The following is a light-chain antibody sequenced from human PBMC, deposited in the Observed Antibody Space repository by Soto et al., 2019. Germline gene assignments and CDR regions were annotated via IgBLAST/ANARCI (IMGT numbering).Light chain of an antibody. J-gene: IGKJ2*01. V-gene: IGKV3-20*01. Sequence: IVLTQSPGTLSLSPGERATLSCRASQSVANSALAWYLQKPGQAPRLLIYGASSRATGIPDRFSGSGSGTDFTLTISRLEPEDFAVYYCQLYGSSPMSTFGQGTRLEIK. CDR1: QSVANSA. CDR2: GAS. CDR3: QLYGSSPMST.